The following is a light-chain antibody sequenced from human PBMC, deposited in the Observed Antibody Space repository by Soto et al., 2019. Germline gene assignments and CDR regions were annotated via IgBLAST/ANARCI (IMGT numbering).Light chain of an antibody. V-gene: IGLV1-44*01. CDR1: SSNIGSNT. J-gene: IGLJ3*02. Sequence: QSVLTQAPSASGTPGQRVTISCSGSSSNIGSNTVSWYQQVPGTAPKLLIYSNVQRPSGVPDRFSGSKSGTSASLAIGGLQPEDEADYYCAAWDGSLNGWVFGGGTQLTVL. CDR2: SNV. CDR3: AAWDGSLNGWV.